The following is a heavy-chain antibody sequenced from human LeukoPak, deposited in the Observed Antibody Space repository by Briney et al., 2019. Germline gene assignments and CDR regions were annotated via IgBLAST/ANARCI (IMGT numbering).Heavy chain of an antibody. CDR1: GFTFSSYG. CDR3: AKIYGDYKGDAFDI. D-gene: IGHD4-17*01. V-gene: IGHV3-30*02. CDR2: IRYDGSNK. J-gene: IGHJ3*02. Sequence: GGSLRLSCAASGFTFSSYGMHWVRQAPGKGLEWVAFIRYDGSNKYYADSVKGRFTISRDNSKNTLYLQMNSLRAEDTAVYYCAKIYGDYKGDAFDIWGQGTMVTVSS.